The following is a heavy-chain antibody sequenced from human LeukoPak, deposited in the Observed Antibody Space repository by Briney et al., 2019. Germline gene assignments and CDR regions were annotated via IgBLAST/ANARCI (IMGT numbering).Heavy chain of an antibody. CDR3: ASAERPDPLSLDV. J-gene: IGHJ6*02. Sequence: SETLSLTCAVYGGSFSGYYWSWIRQPPGKGLEWIGEINHSGSTNYNPSLKSRVTISVDTSKNQFSLKLSSVTAADTAVYYCASAERPDPLSLDVWGQGTTVTVSS. CDR2: INHSGST. CDR1: GGSFSGYY. V-gene: IGHV4-34*01. D-gene: IGHD5-24*01.